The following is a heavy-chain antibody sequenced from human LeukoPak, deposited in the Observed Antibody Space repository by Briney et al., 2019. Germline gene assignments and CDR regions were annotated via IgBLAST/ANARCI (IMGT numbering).Heavy chain of an antibody. Sequence: GASVKVSCKASGYTFTGYYMHWVRQAPGQGLEWMGWINPNSGGTNYAQKFQGRVTMTRDTSISTAYMELSRLRSDDTAVYYCARKGMGIRWIDAFDIWGQGTMVTVSS. D-gene: IGHD4-23*01. CDR3: ARKGMGIRWIDAFDI. CDR2: INPNSGGT. CDR1: GYTFTGYY. V-gene: IGHV1-2*02. J-gene: IGHJ3*02.